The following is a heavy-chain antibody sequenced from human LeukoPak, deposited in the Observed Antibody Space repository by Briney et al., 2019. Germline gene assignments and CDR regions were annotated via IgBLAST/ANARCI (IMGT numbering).Heavy chain of an antibody. CDR3: ARDRISINALDM. D-gene: IGHD1-14*01. V-gene: IGHV4-59*11. J-gene: IGHJ3*02. CDR2: ISHIGST. Sequence: PSETLSPTCTVSGASISGHYLTWLRQPPGKGLEWIGYISHIGSTNYNPSLKSRLTISVDTSKNQFSLKLTSVTAADTAVYYCARDRISINALDMWGQGTMVTVSS. CDR1: GASISGHY.